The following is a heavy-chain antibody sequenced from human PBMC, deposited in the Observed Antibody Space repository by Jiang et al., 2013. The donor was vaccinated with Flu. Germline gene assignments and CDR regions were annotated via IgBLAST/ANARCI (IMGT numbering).Heavy chain of an antibody. J-gene: IGHJ4*02. CDR2: IYYSGST. Sequence: QTLSLTCTVSGGSISSGGYYWSWIRQHPGKGLEWIGYIYYSGSTYYNPSLKSRVTISVDTSKNQFSLKLSSVTAADTAVYYCARDPLDYYDSSGYGYWGQGTLVTVSS. D-gene: IGHD3-22*01. V-gene: IGHV4-31*03. CDR1: GGSISSGGYY. CDR3: ARDPLDYYDSSGYGY.